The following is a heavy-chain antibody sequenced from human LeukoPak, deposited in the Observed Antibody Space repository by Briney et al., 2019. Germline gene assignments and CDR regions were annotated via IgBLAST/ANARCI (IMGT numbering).Heavy chain of an antibody. Sequence: PSETLSLTCTVSGDSTNNYYWSWIRQPPGKGLEWIGNINYSGSTNSNPSLKSRATISVDMSRKHFFLDLSSVTAADTAVYYCARAVHYSGTSDQYTGGWYYFDFWGQGTLVTVSS. CDR2: INYSGST. D-gene: IGHD3-10*01. CDR1: GDSTNNYY. J-gene: IGHJ4*02. CDR3: ARAVHYSGTSDQYTGGWYYFDF. V-gene: IGHV4-59*01.